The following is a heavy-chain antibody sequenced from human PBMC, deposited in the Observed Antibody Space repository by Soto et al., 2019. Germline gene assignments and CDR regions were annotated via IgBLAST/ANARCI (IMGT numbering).Heavy chain of an antibody. CDR1: GFTFSSYA. CDR3: ARPMTTVVTPLLY. Sequence: QVQLVESGGGVVQPGRSLRLSCAASGFTFSSYAMHWVRQAPGKGLEWVAVISYDGSNKYYADSVKGRFTISRDNSKNTLYLQMNSLRAEDTAGYYCARPMTTVVTPLLYWGQGTLVTVSS. J-gene: IGHJ4*02. V-gene: IGHV3-30-3*01. D-gene: IGHD4-17*01. CDR2: ISYDGSNK.